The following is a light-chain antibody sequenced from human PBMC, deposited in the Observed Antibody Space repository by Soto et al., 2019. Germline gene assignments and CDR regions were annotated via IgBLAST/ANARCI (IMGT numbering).Light chain of an antibody. CDR1: QTVRNNY. J-gene: IGKJ5*01. Sequence: VLTQSPGTLSLSPGERATLSCRASQTVRNNYLAWYQQKPGQAPRLLTYGASTRATGIPDRFSGSGSGTDFTLTISRLEPEDFAVYYCQQYGSSPTITFGQGTRLEIK. V-gene: IGKV3-20*01. CDR2: GAS. CDR3: QQYGSSPTIT.